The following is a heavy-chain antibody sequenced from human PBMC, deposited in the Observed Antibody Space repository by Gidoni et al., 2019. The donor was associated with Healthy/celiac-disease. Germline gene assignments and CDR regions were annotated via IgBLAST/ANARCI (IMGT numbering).Heavy chain of an antibody. V-gene: IGHV4-39*01. CDR1: GGSISSSSYY. D-gene: IGHD1-26*01. J-gene: IGHJ6*02. Sequence: QLQLQESGPGLVKPSETLSLTCTVSGGSISSSSYYWGWIRQPPGKGLEWIGSIYYSGSTYYNPSLKSRVTISVDTSKNQFSLKLSSVTAADTAVYYCARQSVGATKESYYYYYGMDVWGQGTTVTVSS. CDR2: IYYSGST. CDR3: ARQSVGATKESYYYYYGMDV.